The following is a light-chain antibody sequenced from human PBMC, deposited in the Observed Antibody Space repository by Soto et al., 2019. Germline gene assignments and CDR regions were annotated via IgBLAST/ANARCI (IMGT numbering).Light chain of an antibody. CDR2: GAP. Sequence: DIVMTQSPDSLAVSLGDRATINCKSSQSVFASHNNKNFLAWYQQRPVQPPKLPIYGAPTREVGVPDRFSGSGSGTDFTLTISGLQAEDVAVYYCHQYHSAPPAFGQGTKVEIK. J-gene: IGKJ1*01. V-gene: IGKV4-1*01. CDR3: HQYHSAPPA. CDR1: QSVFASHNNKNF.